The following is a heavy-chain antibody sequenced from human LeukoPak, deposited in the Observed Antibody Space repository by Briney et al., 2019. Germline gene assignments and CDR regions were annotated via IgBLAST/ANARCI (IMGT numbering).Heavy chain of an antibody. V-gene: IGHV3-23*01. CDR3: AKAKLVAVRLFDS. Sequence: GGSLRLSCAASGFTFSNYAMTWVRQAPGKGLEWGSSISVSGTTTHYAASVKGRFTISRDNSKRTVYLQMNSLRADDTAVYYCAKAKLVAVRLFDSWGQGTLVTVSS. D-gene: IGHD3-10*01. J-gene: IGHJ4*02. CDR1: GFTFSNYA. CDR2: ISVSGTTT.